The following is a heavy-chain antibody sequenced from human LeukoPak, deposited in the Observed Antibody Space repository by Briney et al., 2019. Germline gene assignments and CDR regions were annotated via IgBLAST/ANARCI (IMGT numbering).Heavy chain of an antibody. CDR1: GVTVSNNF. V-gene: IGHV3-66*01. Sequence: PGGSLRLSCAASGVTVSNNFMLWVRQAPGKGLEWVSLIYSGGDTHYADSVKGRFTISRDNSKNTLYLQMNNLRAEDTAVYYCARDPPAVAINTYGWGQGTPVTVSS. CDR2: IYSGGDT. J-gene: IGHJ4*02. CDR3: ARDPPAVAINTYG. D-gene: IGHD5-24*01.